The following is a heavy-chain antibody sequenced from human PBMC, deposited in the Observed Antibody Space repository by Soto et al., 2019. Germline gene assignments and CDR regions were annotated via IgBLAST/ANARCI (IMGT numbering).Heavy chain of an antibody. D-gene: IGHD3-9*01. CDR2: ISYDGSNK. Sequence: QVQLVESGGGVVQPGRSLRLSCAASGFTFSSYGMHWVRQAPGKGLEWVAVISYDGSNKYYADSVKRRFTISRDNTKNTLYLQMNSLRAEDTAVYYCAKGGENDILTSYYFDYWGQGTLVTVSS. V-gene: IGHV3-30*18. CDR1: GFTFSSYG. CDR3: AKGGENDILTSYYFDY. J-gene: IGHJ4*02.